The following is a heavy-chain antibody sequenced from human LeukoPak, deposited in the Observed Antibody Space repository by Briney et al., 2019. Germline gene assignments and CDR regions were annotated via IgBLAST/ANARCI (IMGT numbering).Heavy chain of an antibody. CDR2: IYYSGST. CDR1: GGSFSSYY. CDR3: ARILSASGGYKFDS. J-gene: IGHJ4*02. D-gene: IGHD3-22*01. Sequence: SETLSLTCTVSGGSFSSYYWSWIRKPPGKGLEWIGYIYYSGSTNYNPSLKSRVSISVDTSKNQFSLKLSSVTAADTAVYYCARILSASGGYKFDSWGQGTLVTVSS. V-gene: IGHV4-59*01.